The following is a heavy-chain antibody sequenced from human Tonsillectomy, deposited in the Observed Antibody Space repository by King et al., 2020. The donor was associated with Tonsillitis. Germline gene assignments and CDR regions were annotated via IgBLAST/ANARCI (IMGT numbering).Heavy chain of an antibody. Sequence: QLQESGPGLVKPSETLSLTCTVSGGSISSYYWSWILQPPGKGLEWIGYIYYSGSTNYNPSLKSRVTISVETSKNQFSLKLSSVTAADTAVYYCARDQNYYDSSGYYRGGFDYWGQGTLVTVSS. CDR2: IYYSGST. V-gene: IGHV4-59*01. CDR3: ARDQNYYDSSGYYRGGFDY. D-gene: IGHD3-22*01. CDR1: GGSISSYY. J-gene: IGHJ4*02.